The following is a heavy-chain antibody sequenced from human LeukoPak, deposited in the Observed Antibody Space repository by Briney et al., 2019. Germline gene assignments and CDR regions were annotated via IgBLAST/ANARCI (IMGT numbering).Heavy chain of an antibody. J-gene: IGHJ6*03. CDR1: GGSISGNTYY. CDR2: FYYSGST. CDR3: AREAVVITTTLYYYYYMDA. V-gene: IGHV4-39*07. D-gene: IGHD3-22*01. Sequence: SETLSLTCTVSGGSISGNTYYWGWIRQPPGKGLEWIGSFYYSGSTSYNPSLKSRVTISLDTSKNQFSLKLRSVTAADTAVCYCAREAVVITTTLYYYYYMDAWGKGTTVTVSS.